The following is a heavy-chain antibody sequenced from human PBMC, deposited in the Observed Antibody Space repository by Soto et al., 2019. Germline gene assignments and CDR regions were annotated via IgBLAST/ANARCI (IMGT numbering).Heavy chain of an antibody. Sequence: QVQLVQSGAEVKKPGASVKVSCKASGYTFSTYTMHWVRQAPGQRLEWMGWVNAGNGDTRYSQKIQGRVTITRDTFATTGYMELSSLTSEDTAVYYCARASSHHDGFDMWGQGTKVTVSS. J-gene: IGHJ3*02. CDR3: ARASSHHDGFDM. V-gene: IGHV1-3*01. CDR2: VNAGNGDT. CDR1: GYTFSTYT.